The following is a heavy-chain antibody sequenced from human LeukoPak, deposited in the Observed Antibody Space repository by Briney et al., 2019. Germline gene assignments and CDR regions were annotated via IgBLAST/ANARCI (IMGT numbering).Heavy chain of an antibody. CDR2: IYYSGST. Sequence: SETLSLTCTVSGGSIISSSYYWGWIRQPPGKGLEWIGNIYYSGSTYYNPSLKSRVTMSVDTSKNQFSLKLSSVTAADTAVYYCASRLYNWNFGDYWGQGTLVTVSS. CDR1: GGSIISSSYY. CDR3: ASRLYNWNFGDY. V-gene: IGHV4-39*01. D-gene: IGHD1-7*01. J-gene: IGHJ4*02.